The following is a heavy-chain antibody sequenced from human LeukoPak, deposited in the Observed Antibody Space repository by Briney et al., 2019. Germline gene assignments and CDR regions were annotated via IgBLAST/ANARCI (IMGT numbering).Heavy chain of an antibody. V-gene: IGHV1-2*02. CDR3: ATSMYYYDSSGLDY. Sequence: ASVKVSCKASGYTFTGYYMHWVRQAPGQGLEWMGWINPNSGGTWYAQKFQGRVTMTRDTSTSTVYMELSTLRSEDTAVYYCATSMYYYDSSGLDYWGLGTLVTVSS. CDR1: GYTFTGYY. J-gene: IGHJ4*02. D-gene: IGHD3-22*01. CDR2: INPNSGGT.